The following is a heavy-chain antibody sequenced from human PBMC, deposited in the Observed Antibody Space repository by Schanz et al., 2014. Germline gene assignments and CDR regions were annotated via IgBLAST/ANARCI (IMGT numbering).Heavy chain of an antibody. Sequence: EVQLVESGGGLVKPGGSLRLSCAASRLTFANEDIHWVRQAPGKGLEWVSVINSRNEVFSIDSVRGRFTISRDNAKNSLYLQMNGLRPEDTAFYYCAKALGLRPFDYWGQGTLVTVSS. CDR2: INSRNEV. CDR1: RLTFANED. V-gene: IGHV3-21*04. D-gene: IGHD2-21*01. CDR3: AKALGLRPFDY. J-gene: IGHJ4*02.